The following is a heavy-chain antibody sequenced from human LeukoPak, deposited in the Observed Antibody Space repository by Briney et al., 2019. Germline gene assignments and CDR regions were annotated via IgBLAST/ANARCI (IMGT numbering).Heavy chain of an antibody. CDR2: INTNTGNP. CDR3: AREATPIAVAGTWGNDY. J-gene: IGHJ4*02. D-gene: IGHD6-19*01. CDR1: GYTFTSYA. V-gene: IGHV7-4-1*02. Sequence: ASVKVSCTASGYTFTSYAMNWVRQAPGQGLEWMGWINTNTGNPTYAQGFTGRFVFSLDTSVSTAYLQISSLKAEDTAVYYCAREATPIAVAGTWGNDYWGQGTLVTVSS.